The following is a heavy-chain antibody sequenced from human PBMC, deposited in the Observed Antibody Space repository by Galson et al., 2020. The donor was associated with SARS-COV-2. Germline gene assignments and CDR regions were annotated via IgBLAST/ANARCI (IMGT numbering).Heavy chain of an antibody. V-gene: IGHV4-30-4*01. CDR3: ARDVVVVVAPLYYYGMDV. D-gene: IGHD2-15*01. CDR1: GGSISSGDYY. J-gene: IGHJ6*02. Sequence: ETSETLSLTCIVTGGSISSGDYYWSWIRQSPGKGREWIGYIYYSGNTHYNPSLKIRVTISVDTSKNQFSLNLSSVTAADTAVYYCARDVVVVVAPLYYYGMDVWGQGTTVTVSS. CDR2: IYYSGNT.